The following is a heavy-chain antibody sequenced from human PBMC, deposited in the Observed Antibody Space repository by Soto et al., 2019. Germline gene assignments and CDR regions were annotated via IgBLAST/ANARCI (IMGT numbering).Heavy chain of an antibody. CDR1: GCTFSSYG. CDR3: ARGDYYDSSGPFSDAFDI. D-gene: IGHD3-22*01. Sequence: PGGSLRLSCAVSGCTFSSYGMHWVRQAPGKGLEWVAVIWYDGSNKYYADSVKGRFTISRDNSKNTLYLQMNSLRAEDTAMYYCARGDYYDSSGPFSDAFDIWGQGTMVTVSS. J-gene: IGHJ3*02. CDR2: IWYDGSNK. V-gene: IGHV3-33*01.